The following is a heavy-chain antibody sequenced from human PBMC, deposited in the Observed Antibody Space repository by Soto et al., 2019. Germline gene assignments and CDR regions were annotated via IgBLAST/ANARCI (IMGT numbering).Heavy chain of an antibody. CDR1: GFTFSSYA. D-gene: IGHD6-6*01. CDR2: ISIRGGDE. V-gene: IGHV3-30*03. CDR3: AMGTIVARQHLDY. Sequence: VQLVESGGGVVQPGKSLRLSCAASGFTFSSYAMHWARQAPGKGLEWVTVISIRGGDEYYAESVRGRFTISRDDSKNTLYLQMDSLRVEDTAVYYCAMGTIVARQHLDYWGQGTLVTVSS. J-gene: IGHJ4*02.